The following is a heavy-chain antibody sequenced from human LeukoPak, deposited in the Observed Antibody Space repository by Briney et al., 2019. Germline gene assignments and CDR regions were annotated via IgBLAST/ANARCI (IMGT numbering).Heavy chain of an antibody. Sequence: ASVKVSCKASGGTFSSYAISWVRQAPGQGLEWMGGIIPIFGTANYAQKFQGRVTITTDESTSTAYMELSSLRSEDTAVYYCAKGGGWELPPLFDYWGRGTLVTVSS. D-gene: IGHD1-26*01. CDR1: GGTFSSYA. CDR3: AKGGGWELPPLFDY. V-gene: IGHV1-69*05. CDR2: IIPIFGTA. J-gene: IGHJ4*02.